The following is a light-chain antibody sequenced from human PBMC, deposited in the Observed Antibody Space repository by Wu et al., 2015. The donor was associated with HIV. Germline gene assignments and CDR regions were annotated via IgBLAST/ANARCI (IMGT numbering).Light chain of an antibody. Sequence: DIQMTQSPSTLSASVGDRVTITCRASQNINHYLAWYQQKPGKAPKLLIYKASSLESGVPSRFSGSGSGSEFTLTISSLQPDDFATYYCQQYNSPGTFGQGTKLQIK. V-gene: IGKV1-5*03. CDR3: QQYNSPGT. CDR1: QNINHY. CDR2: KAS. J-gene: IGKJ2*01.